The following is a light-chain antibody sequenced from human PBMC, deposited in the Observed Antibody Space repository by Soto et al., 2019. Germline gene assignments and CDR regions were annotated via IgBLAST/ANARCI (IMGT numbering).Light chain of an antibody. J-gene: IGLJ1*01. CDR2: EVS. CDR1: SSDIGCYNY. Sequence: QSALTQPASVSGSPGQSITISCTGTSSDIGCYNYVAWYQHNPGKAPKLMIYEVSNRHSGVSNRFSGSKSCNTASLTISGLQAEDEADYYCTSYTSSSTNYVVGTGTKLTV. V-gene: IGLV2-14*01. CDR3: TSYTSSSTNYV.